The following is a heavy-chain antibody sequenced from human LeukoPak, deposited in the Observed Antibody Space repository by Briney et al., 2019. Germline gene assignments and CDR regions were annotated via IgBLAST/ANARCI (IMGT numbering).Heavy chain of an antibody. CDR2: ISGSGGST. CDR3: AKSAGGVGDYYFDY. D-gene: IGHD2-8*01. Sequence: GGSLRLSCAASGFTFSSYAMSWVRQAPGKGLVWVSAISGSGGSTYCADSVKGRFTISRDNSKNTLYPQMNSLRAEDTAVYYCAKSAGGVGDYYFDYWGQGTLVTVSS. CDR1: GFTFSSYA. J-gene: IGHJ4*02. V-gene: IGHV3-23*01.